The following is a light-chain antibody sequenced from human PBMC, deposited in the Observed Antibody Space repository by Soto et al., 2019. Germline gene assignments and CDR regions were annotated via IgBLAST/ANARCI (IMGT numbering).Light chain of an antibody. CDR2: DAS. V-gene: IGKV3-11*01. Sequence: IALTLAPATLSVSARDTATLSYRASQSVSSYLVWYQQKTGQAPRLLIYDASNTATGILARFSGSGSGTDFTLTTSSFEPEDFAVYYYQQYNTILTGRFGQGTKVEIK. J-gene: IGKJ1*01. CDR1: QSVSSY. CDR3: QQYNTILTGR.